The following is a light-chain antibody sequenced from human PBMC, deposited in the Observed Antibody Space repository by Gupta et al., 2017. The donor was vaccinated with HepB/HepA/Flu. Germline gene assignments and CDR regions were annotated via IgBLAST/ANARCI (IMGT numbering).Light chain of an antibody. CDR3: QQYTSWLS. CDR1: QSVSSN. J-gene: IGKJ4*01. Sequence: EIVMTQSPATVSVSPGERATLSCRASQSVSSNLAWYQQKPGQAPRLLIYGASTSATGSPDRFSCSGCVTGFTLTISRRQSEGFAVYYCQQYTSWLSFGGGSKLEIK. CDR2: GAS. V-gene: IGKV3-15*01.